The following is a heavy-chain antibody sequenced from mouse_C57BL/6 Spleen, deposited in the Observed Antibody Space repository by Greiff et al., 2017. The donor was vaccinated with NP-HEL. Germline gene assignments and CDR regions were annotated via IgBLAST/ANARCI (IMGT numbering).Heavy chain of an antibody. Sequence: EVQLQQSGPELVKPGASVKISCKASGYTFTDYYMNWVKQSHGKSLEWIGDINPNNGGTSYNQKFKGKATLTVDKSSSTAYMELRSLTSEDSAVYYCARWDDGYYLWFAYWGQGTLVTVSA. CDR2: INPNNGGT. CDR3: ARWDDGYYLWFAY. J-gene: IGHJ3*01. V-gene: IGHV1-26*01. CDR1: GYTFTDYY. D-gene: IGHD2-3*01.